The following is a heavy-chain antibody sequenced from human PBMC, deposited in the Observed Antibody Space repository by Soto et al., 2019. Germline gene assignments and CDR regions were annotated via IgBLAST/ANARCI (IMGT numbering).Heavy chain of an antibody. J-gene: IGHJ3*01. V-gene: IGHV1-46*01. Sequence: QAQLLQYGAEMKKPGASVKVSCKASGYTFINYFIHWVRQAPGQGHEWIGIVHPSRGTADYAQKFQGRVTLTTDMSTRTVYMDLSRLRSEDTAVYYCASALIVNTVDLWGHGTTVIVSS. CDR2: VHPSRGTA. CDR1: GYTFINYF. CDR3: ASALIVNTVDL. D-gene: IGHD2-15*01.